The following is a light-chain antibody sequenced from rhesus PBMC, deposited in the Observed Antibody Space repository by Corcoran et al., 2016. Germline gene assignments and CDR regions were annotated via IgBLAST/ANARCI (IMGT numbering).Light chain of an antibody. V-gene: IGKV2-104*02. Sequence: DIVITQTPLSLPVTPGEPASISCRSSPSLLASEDGNTNLDWYLQKHGQSPQLLIYEVSNRASGVPDRFSGSGSDTDFTLKISRVEAEDVGVYSCMQALEFPWTFGQGTKVEIK. CDR1: PSLLASEDGNTN. CDR2: EVS. J-gene: IGKJ1*01. CDR3: MQALEFPWT.